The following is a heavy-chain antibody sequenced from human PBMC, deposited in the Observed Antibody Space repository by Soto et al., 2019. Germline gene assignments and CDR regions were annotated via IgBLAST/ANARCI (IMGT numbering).Heavy chain of an antibody. CDR3: ARAWPTVDSYGSGVMDV. Sequence: QVQLQESGPGLVKPSGTLSVTCAVSGGSISSSNWWNWVRQPPGKGLEWIGEIYHSGSNNYNPSLRSLVTITLDNSKIQFSLRVTSVTAAYTAEYYCARAWPTVDSYGSGVMDVWVQGTTVTVSS. D-gene: IGHD5-18*01. CDR1: GGSISSSNW. J-gene: IGHJ6*02. CDR2: IYHSGSN. V-gene: IGHV4-4*02.